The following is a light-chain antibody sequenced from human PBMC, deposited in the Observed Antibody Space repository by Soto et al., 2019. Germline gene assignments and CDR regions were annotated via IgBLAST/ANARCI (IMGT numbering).Light chain of an antibody. V-gene: IGKV1-27*01. CDR3: QKYNSAPLT. CDR1: QVISNY. Sequence: DIQMTQSPSSLSASVGDRVTITCRASQVISNYLAWYQQKSGKDPKLLIYAASTLQSGVPSRFSVSGSGTDFTLTISSLQPEDVATYYCQKYNSAPLTFGGGTKVEIK. J-gene: IGKJ4*01. CDR2: AAS.